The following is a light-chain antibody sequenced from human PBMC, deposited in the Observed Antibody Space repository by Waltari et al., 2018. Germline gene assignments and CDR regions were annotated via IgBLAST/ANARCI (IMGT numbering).Light chain of an antibody. CDR2: EVS. J-gene: IGLJ2*01. CDR3: SSYTSSSTFSVV. CDR1: RSDVGGYTH. Sequence: QSALTQPASVSGSPGQSITISCTGTRSDVGGYTHVSWYQHHPGKAPKLMIYEVSNRPSGVSNRFSGSKSGNTASLTISGLQAEDEADYSCSSYTSSSTFSVVFGGGTKLTVL. V-gene: IGLV2-14*01.